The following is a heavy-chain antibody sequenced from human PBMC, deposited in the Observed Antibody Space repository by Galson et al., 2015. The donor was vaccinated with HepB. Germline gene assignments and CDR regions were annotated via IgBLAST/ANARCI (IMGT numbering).Heavy chain of an antibody. Sequence: SVKVSCKASGYTFTGYYMHWVRQAPGQGLEWMGWINPNSGGTNYAQKFQGRVTMTRDTSISTAYMELSRLRSDDTAVYYCARDNLYGSGSYYGRGGYYYYMDVWGKGTTVTVSS. V-gene: IGHV1-2*02. CDR1: GYTFTGYY. D-gene: IGHD3-10*01. J-gene: IGHJ6*03. CDR3: ARDNLYGSGSYYGRGGYYYYMDV. CDR2: INPNSGGT.